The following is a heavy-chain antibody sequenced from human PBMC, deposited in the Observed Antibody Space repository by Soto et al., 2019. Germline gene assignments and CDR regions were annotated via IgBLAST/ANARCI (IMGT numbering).Heavy chain of an antibody. J-gene: IGHJ4*02. CDR3: ARGLYSGSYSAHFDY. CDR1: GYTFTSYY. V-gene: IGHV1-46*03. CDR2: INPSGGST. Sequence: VSVKVSCKASGYTFTSYYMHWVRQAPGQGLEWMGIINPSGGSTSYAQKFQGRVTMTRDTSTSTVYMELSSLRSEDTAVYYCARGLYSGSYSAHFDYWGQGTLVTVSS. D-gene: IGHD1-26*01.